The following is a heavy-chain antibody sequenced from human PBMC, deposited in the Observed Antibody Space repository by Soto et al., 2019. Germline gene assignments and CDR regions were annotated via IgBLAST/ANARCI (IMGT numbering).Heavy chain of an antibody. Sequence: EVQLVESGGGLVQPGESLRLSCAASGFTFSIYWMSWVRQAPGKGLEWVANINQEGSEKYYVDSVKGRFTISRDNAKNSLYLQMNSLRADDTAVYYCARASSTGTTDYWGQGTLVTVSS. CDR1: GFTFSIYW. CDR2: INQEGSEK. D-gene: IGHD1-7*01. J-gene: IGHJ4*02. CDR3: ARASSTGTTDY. V-gene: IGHV3-7*01.